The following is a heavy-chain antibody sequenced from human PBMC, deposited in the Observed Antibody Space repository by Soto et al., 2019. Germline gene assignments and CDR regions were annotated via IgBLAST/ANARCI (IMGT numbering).Heavy chain of an antibody. CDR1: GFTFSTYA. J-gene: IGHJ4*02. V-gene: IGHV3-33*01. CDR2: IWYDGSDK. CDR3: ARDKGGIIITGPFDF. Sequence: GGSLRLSCAASGFTFSTYAMHWVRQAPGKGLEWVAVIWYDGSDKYYADSVKGRFTISRDNSKNTLSLQMNSLRAEDTAVYYCARDKGGIIITGPFDFWGQGTLVTVSS. D-gene: IGHD3-10*01.